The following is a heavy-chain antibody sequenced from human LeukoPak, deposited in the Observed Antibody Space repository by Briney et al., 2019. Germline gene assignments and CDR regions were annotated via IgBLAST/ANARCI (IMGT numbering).Heavy chain of an antibody. Sequence: GGSLRLSCAASGFTFSSYEMNWVRQAPGKGLEWVSYISSSGSTIYYADSVKGRFTISRDNAKNSLYLQMNSLRAEDTAVHYCARGEHATYYDILTGLGPHYGMDVWGQGTTVTVSS. V-gene: IGHV3-48*03. D-gene: IGHD3-9*01. CDR3: ARGEHATYYDILTGLGPHYGMDV. J-gene: IGHJ6*02. CDR1: GFTFSSYE. CDR2: ISSSGSTI.